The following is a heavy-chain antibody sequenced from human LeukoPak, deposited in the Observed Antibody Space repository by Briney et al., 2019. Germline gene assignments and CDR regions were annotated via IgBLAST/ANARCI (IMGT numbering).Heavy chain of an antibody. CDR2: IQQDGSET. D-gene: IGHD1-20*01. CDR3: ARLDNWNDDDNFDY. J-gene: IGHJ4*02. CDR1: AFTFNYYC. Sequence: GRSLRLTCTASAFTFNYYCLRWVRQAPGKGLKWVANIQQDGSETYYLDSVKGRFTISRDNAKNSLYLQMNSLRAEDTAVYYCARLDNWNDDDNFDYWGQGTLVTVSS. V-gene: IGHV3-7*01.